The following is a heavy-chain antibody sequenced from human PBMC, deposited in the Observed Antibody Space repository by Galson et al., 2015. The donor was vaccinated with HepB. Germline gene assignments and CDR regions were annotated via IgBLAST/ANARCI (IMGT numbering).Heavy chain of an antibody. CDR2: ISSSSSYI. CDR1: GFTFSSYS. Sequence: SLRLSCAASGFTFSSYSMNWVRQAPGKGLEWVSSISSSSSYIYYADSVKGRFTISRDNAKNSLYLQMNSLRAEDTAVYYCATFRGYDFGSGIGDAFDIWGQGTMVTVSS. J-gene: IGHJ3*02. CDR3: ATFRGYDFGSGIGDAFDI. V-gene: IGHV3-21*01. D-gene: IGHD3-3*01.